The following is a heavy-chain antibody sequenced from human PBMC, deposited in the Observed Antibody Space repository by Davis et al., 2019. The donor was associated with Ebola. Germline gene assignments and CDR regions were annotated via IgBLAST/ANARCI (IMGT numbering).Heavy chain of an antibody. J-gene: IGHJ3*02. V-gene: IGHV1-2*02. CDR3: ARGSRTFDAFEM. D-gene: IGHD2-2*01. CDR2: INADRGAT. Sequence: ASVKVSCKASGYSFTGYYMHWLRQAPGQGLEWMGWINADRGATNYAQKFQGRVAMTRDTSLSTIYLELSRLTSDDTAVYYCARGSRTFDAFEMWGQGTMVTVSP. CDR1: GYSFTGYY.